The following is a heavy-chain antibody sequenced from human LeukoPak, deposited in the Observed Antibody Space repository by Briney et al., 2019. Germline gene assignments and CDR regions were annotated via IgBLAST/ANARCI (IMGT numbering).Heavy chain of an antibody. CDR3: ARVVVVPAAIQVDY. CDR1: GFTFSSYS. J-gene: IGHJ4*02. Sequence: PGGSLRLSXAASGFTFSSYSMNWVRQAPGKGLEWVSSISSSSSYIYYADSVKGRFTISRDNAKNSLYLQVNSLRAEDTAVYYCARVVVVPAAIQVDYWGQGTLVTVSS. D-gene: IGHD2-2*01. V-gene: IGHV3-21*01. CDR2: ISSSSSYI.